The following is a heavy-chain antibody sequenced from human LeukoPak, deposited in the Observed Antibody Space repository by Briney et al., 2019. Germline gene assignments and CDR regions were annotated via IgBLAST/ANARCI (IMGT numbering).Heavy chain of an antibody. CDR2: ISGSGGST. CDR1: GFTFSSYA. D-gene: IGHD1-20*01. CDR3: AKDGPRNKYNWNDDWGAFDI. V-gene: IGHV3-23*01. J-gene: IGHJ3*02. Sequence: PGGSLRLSCAASGFTFSSYAMSWVRQAPGKGLEWVSAISGSGGSTYYADSVKGRFTISRDNSKNTLYLQMNSLRAEDTAVYYCAKDGPRNKYNWNDDWGAFDIWGQGTMVTVSS.